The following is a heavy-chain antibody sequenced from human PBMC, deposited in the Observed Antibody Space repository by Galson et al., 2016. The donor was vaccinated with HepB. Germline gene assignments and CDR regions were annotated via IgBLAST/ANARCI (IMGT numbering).Heavy chain of an antibody. Sequence: ETLSLTCTVSGRSISSSNYYWGWIRQPPGKGLEWIGSFYSTGSTYYNPSLKSRVTISVDTSKNQFSLKLSSVTAADTAVYYCARHGREEELGFDDWGQGTLVTVSS. CDR1: GRSISSSNYY. CDR2: FYSTGST. D-gene: IGHD7-27*01. CDR3: ARHGREEELGFDD. J-gene: IGHJ4*02. V-gene: IGHV4-39*01.